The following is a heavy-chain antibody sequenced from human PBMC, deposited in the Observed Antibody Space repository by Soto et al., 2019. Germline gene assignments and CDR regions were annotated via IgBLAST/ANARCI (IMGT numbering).Heavy chain of an antibody. Sequence: GASVKVSCKASGGTFSSYAISWVRQAPGQGLEWMGGIIPIFGTANYAQKFQGRVTITADESTSTAYMELSSLRSEDTAVYYCARAGGPLLGPFDYWGQGTLVTVSS. CDR2: IIPIFGTA. CDR3: ARAGGPLLGPFDY. V-gene: IGHV1-69*13. D-gene: IGHD1-26*01. J-gene: IGHJ4*02. CDR1: GGTFSSYA.